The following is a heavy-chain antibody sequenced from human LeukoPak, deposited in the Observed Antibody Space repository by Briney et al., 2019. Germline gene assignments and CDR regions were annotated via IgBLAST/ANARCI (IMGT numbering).Heavy chain of an antibody. CDR3: AKDRSSGDFSVPWFAP. V-gene: IGHV3-30*18. CDR2: VSYEGSVK. Sequence: GGSLRLSCAASGFTFTNFGMHWVRQAPGKGLEWVTVVSYEGSVKYYADSVKGRFTISRDNSKDTVYLQMNSLRPEDTAVYFCAKDRSSGDFSVPWFAPWGQGTLVTVSS. J-gene: IGHJ5*02. CDR1: GFTFTNFG. D-gene: IGHD4-17*01.